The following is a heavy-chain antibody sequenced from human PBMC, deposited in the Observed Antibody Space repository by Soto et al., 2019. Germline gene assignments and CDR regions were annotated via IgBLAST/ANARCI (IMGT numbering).Heavy chain of an antibody. CDR3: ARGVIFGVVIAYYYYGMDV. CDR2: INHSGST. Sequence: PAETLSLTCAVCGGSFSGYYWSWIRRPPGKGLEWIGEINHSGSTNYNPSLKSRVTISVDTSKNQFSLKLSSVTAADTAVYYCARGVIFGVVIAYYYYGMDVWGQGTTVTVSS. J-gene: IGHJ6*02. V-gene: IGHV4-34*01. CDR1: GGSFSGYY. D-gene: IGHD3-3*01.